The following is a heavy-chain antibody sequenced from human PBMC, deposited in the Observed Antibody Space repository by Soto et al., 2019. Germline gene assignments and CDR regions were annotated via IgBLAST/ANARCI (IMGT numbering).Heavy chain of an antibody. J-gene: IGHJ4*02. D-gene: IGHD2-21*02. V-gene: IGHV1-2*04. CDR2: INPNSGGT. CDR1: GYTFTGYY. CDR3: ARGTGIFPYYFAY. Sequence: GASVKVSCKASGYTFTGYYMHWVRQAPGQGLEWMGWINPNSGGTNYAQKFQGWVTMTRDTSISTAYMELSRLRSDDTAVYYCARGTGIFPYYFAYWGQGTLVTVSS.